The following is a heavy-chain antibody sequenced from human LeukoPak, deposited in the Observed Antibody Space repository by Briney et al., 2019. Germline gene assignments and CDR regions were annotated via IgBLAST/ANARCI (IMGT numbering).Heavy chain of an antibody. J-gene: IGHJ6*04. D-gene: IGHD2/OR15-2a*01. CDR3: VRDEYRDV. Sequence: PSETLSLTCTVSGASINKDYWAWIRQPAGKGLEWIGRIHPSGITHQNPSLRGRVTMSIDASKNQFSLNLSSVTAADTAVYYCVRDEYRDVWGKGTTVTVSS. CDR2: IHPSGIT. V-gene: IGHV4-4*07. CDR1: GASINKDY.